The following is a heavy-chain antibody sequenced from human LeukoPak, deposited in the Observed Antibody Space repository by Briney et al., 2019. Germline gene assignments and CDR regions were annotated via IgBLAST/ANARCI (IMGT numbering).Heavy chain of an antibody. J-gene: IGHJ3*02. D-gene: IGHD1-7*01. CDR3: ARSPYESGTSGGRSAFDI. Sequence: PGESLKISCKSSGYRFTNYWIGWVRQMPGKGLEWMGIINPGDSDPRYSPSFQGQVTISDDKSISTAYLQWSSLKASDTAMYYCARSPYESGTSGGRSAFDIWGQGTMVTVTS. V-gene: IGHV5-51*01. CDR1: GYRFTNYW. CDR2: INPGDSDP.